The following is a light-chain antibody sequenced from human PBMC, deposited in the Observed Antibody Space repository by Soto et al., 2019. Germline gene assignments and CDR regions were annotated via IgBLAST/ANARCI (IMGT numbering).Light chain of an antibody. CDR2: DAS. J-gene: IGKJ4*01. V-gene: IGKV1-5*01. Sequence: DIHMTQSPSTLSASLGSMFTITCRASQSISSWLAWYQQKPGKAPKLLIFDASSLESGTPSRFSGRRSGTQFTLTIIGLQPDDFATYYCQQYDNYKPLTFGGGTKVDIK. CDR3: QQYDNYKPLT. CDR1: QSISSW.